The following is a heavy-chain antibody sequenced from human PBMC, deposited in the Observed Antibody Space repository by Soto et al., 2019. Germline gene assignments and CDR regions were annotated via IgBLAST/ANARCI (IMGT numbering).Heavy chain of an antibody. Sequence: EVQLVESGGNLVQPGGSLRLSCEASGFTFSGFDMHCVRHPTGKGLEWVSTIGTAGDTYYAVSVKGRFTISRDNAKNSLSLQMNSLRAGDTAVYFCARGQEVGAHFFDSGCQGTQVTVS. CDR1: GFTFSGFD. V-gene: IGHV3-13*01. CDR3: ARGQEVGAHFFDS. CDR2: IGTAGDT. J-gene: IGHJ4*02. D-gene: IGHD2-15*01.